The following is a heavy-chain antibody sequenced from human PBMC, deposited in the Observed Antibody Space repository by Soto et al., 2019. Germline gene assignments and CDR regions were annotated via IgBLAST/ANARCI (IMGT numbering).Heavy chain of an antibody. CDR1: GYTFTSWD. J-gene: IGHJ4*01. V-gene: IGHV1-8*01. Sequence: GASVKVSCKASGYTFTSWDVYWVRQAAGQGLEWVGYMNPRSGNTGYEQKFQGRVTMTRATSISTAYMELSSLTSDDPAVYYCTASSWTGAGLDFWGQGTPVTVSS. D-gene: IGHD6-13*01. CDR3: TASSWTGAGLDF. CDR2: MNPRSGNT.